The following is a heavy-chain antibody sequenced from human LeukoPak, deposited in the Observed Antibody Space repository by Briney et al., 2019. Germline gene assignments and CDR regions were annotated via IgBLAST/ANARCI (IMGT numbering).Heavy chain of an antibody. J-gene: IGHJ4*02. CDR2: ISWDGGST. V-gene: IGHV3-43*01. CDR1: GFTFDDYT. D-gene: IGHD1-26*01. CDR3: AKDNAVGATSVGGLDY. Sequence: GGSLRLSCAASGFTFDDYTMHWVRQAPGKGLEWVSLISWDGGSTYYADSVKGRFTISRDNSKNSLYLQMNSLRTEDTALYYCAKDNAVGATSVGGLDYWGQGTLVTVSS.